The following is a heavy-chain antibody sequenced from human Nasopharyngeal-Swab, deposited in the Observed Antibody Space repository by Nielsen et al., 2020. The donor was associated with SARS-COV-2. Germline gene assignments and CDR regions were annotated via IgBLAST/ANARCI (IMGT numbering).Heavy chain of an antibody. CDR3: ARARYYDYIWGSYRQHYFDY. CDR2: INHSGST. CDR1: GGSFSGYY. D-gene: IGHD3-16*02. Sequence: SETLSLTCAVYGGSFSGYYWSWIRQPPGKGLEWIGEINHSGSTNYNPSLKSRVTISVDTSKNQFSLKLSSVTAADTAVYYCARARYYDYIWGSYRQHYFDYWGQGTLVTVSS. J-gene: IGHJ4*02. V-gene: IGHV4-34*01.